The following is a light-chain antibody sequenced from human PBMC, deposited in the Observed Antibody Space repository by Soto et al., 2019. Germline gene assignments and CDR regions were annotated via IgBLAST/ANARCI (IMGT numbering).Light chain of an antibody. CDR2: EVF. V-gene: IGLV2-14*01. J-gene: IGLJ3*02. CDR3: SSYAASRTGV. Sequence: QSVLTQPASVSGSPGQSITISCTGTSSDVGGYSFVSWYQQHPGKAPKLMIYEVFNRPSGVSTRFSGSKSANTASLTISGLQPEDEADYYCSSYAASRTGVFGGGTKLTVL. CDR1: SSDVGGYSF.